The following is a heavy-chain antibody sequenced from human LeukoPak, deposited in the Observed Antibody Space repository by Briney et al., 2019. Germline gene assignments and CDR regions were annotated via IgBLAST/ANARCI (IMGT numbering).Heavy chain of an antibody. CDR2: IYYSGST. CDR3: ARVSYDILTGYLTYYFDY. J-gene: IGHJ4*02. Sequence: SETLSLTCTVSGGSISSYCWSWIRQPPGKGLEWIGYIYYSGSTNYNPSLKSRVTISVDTSKNQFSLKLSSVTAADTAVYYCARVSYDILTGYLTYYFDYWGQGTLVTVSS. CDR1: GGSISSYC. V-gene: IGHV4-59*01. D-gene: IGHD3-9*01.